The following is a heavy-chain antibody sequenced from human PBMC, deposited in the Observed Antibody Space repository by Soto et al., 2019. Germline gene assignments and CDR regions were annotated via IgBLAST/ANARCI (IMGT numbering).Heavy chain of an antibody. Sequence: EVQLVESGGGLVEPGGSVRLSCAASGFTFSDHYKDWVRQAPGKGLEWIGRVRNKANSYTTDYAASVRGRFTVSRDDSKTSLYLQMNSLKTEDTAMYYCVRNLASGGTYYFDYWGQGTLCTVSS. CDR3: VRNLASGGTYYFDY. CDR1: GFTFSDHY. CDR2: VRNKANSYTT. J-gene: IGHJ4*02. V-gene: IGHV3-72*01. D-gene: IGHD2-15*01.